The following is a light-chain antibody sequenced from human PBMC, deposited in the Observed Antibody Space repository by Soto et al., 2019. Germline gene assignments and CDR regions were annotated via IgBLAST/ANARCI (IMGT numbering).Light chain of an antibody. J-gene: IGKJ1*01. CDR3: QQYNSYSRT. Sequence: DIQMTQSPSTLSASVGDRVTITCRASQSISSWLAWYQQKPGKAPKLLIYDASSLESGVPSRFSGSGSGTDITLTISSLQPDDFATYYCQQYNSYSRTFGQGTKVEIK. V-gene: IGKV1-5*01. CDR1: QSISSW. CDR2: DAS.